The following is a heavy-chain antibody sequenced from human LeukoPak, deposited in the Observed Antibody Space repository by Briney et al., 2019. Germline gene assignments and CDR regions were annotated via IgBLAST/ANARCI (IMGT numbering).Heavy chain of an antibody. CDR3: ARHSPNWNYEWFDP. V-gene: IGHV4-59*08. CDR2: IYYSGST. D-gene: IGHD1-7*01. CDR1: GGSISSYY. J-gene: IGHJ5*02. Sequence: TSETLSLTCTVSGGSISSYYWSWIRQPPGKGLEWIGYIYYSGSTNFNPSLKSRVTISVDTSKTQFPLKLSSVTAADTAVYYCARHSPNWNYEWFDPWGQGTLVTVSS.